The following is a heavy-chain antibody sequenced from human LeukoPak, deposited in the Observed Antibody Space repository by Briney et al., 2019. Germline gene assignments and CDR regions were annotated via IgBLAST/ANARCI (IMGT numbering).Heavy chain of an antibody. D-gene: IGHD3-3*01. CDR3: ARDGRFLEWLLGYSYYYYYMDV. V-gene: IGHV1-2*02. CDR1: GYTFTGYY. CDR2: INPNSGGT. Sequence: ASVKVSCKASGYTFTGYYIHWVRQAPGQGLEWMGWINPNSGGTNYAQKFQGRVTMTRDTSISTAYMELSRLRSDDTAVFYCARDGRFLEWLLGYSYYYYYMDVWGKGTTVTVSS. J-gene: IGHJ6*03.